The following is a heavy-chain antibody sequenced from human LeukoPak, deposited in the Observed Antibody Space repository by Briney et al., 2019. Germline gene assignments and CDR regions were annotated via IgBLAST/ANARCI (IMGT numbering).Heavy chain of an antibody. Sequence: SETLSLTCTVSGGSISSGGYYWSWIRQHPGKGLEWIGYIYYSGSTYYNPSLKSRVTISVDTSKNQFSLKLSSVTAADTAVYYCAKSKQWLVRGAMDVWGKGTTVTVSS. D-gene: IGHD6-19*01. CDR1: GGSISSGGYY. J-gene: IGHJ6*03. V-gene: IGHV4-31*03. CDR2: IYYSGST. CDR3: AKSKQWLVRGAMDV.